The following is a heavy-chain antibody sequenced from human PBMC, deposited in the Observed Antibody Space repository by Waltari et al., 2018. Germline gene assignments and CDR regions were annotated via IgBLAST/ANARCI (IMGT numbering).Heavy chain of an antibody. CDR1: GFSFSLYW. J-gene: IGHJ5*02. CDR3: ARGGAS. V-gene: IGHV3-7*01. D-gene: IGHD2-15*01. Sequence: EVQLVESGGGLVQPGGSLRLSCAASGFSFSLYWMNWVRQAQGKGLGWVANSKQDGTEKYYVDAVRGRFTIARDNAKNSVYLQMNSLRDEDTAVYYCARGGASWGQGTLVTVSS. CDR2: SKQDGTEK.